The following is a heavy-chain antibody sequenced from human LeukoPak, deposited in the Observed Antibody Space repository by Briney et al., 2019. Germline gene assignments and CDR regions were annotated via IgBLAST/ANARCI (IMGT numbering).Heavy chain of an antibody. Sequence: ASVTVSCKDSGYTFTSYGISWVRQAPGQGLEWMGWISAYNGNTNYAQKLQGRVTMTTDTSTSTAYMELTSLRSDDTAVYYCARGGAVAGSGRGYYMDVWGKGTTVTVSS. J-gene: IGHJ6*03. CDR3: ARGGAVAGSGRGYYMDV. D-gene: IGHD6-19*01. V-gene: IGHV1-18*01. CDR2: ISAYNGNT. CDR1: GYTFTSYG.